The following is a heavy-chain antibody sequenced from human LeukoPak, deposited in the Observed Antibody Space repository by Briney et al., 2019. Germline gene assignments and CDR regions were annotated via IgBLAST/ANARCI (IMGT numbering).Heavy chain of an antibody. Sequence: SETLSLTCTVSGGSISSYYWSWIRQPAGKGLEWIGRIYTSGSTNYNPSLKSRVTISVDTSKNQFSLNLSSVTAADTAVYYCARRPPLYCGGDCYSGYFDLWGRGTLVTVSS. J-gene: IGHJ2*01. D-gene: IGHD2-21*02. V-gene: IGHV4-4*07. CDR2: IYTSGST. CDR1: GGSISSYY. CDR3: ARRPPLYCGGDCYSGYFDL.